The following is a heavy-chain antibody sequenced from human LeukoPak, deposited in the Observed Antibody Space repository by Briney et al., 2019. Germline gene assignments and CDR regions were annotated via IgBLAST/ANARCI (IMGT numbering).Heavy chain of an antibody. CDR2: INPNSGGT. Sequence: ASVKVSCKASGYTFTGYYMHWVRQAPAQGLEGMGWINPNSGGTNYSQKFQVRVTMTMDTSISTAYMELSRLRSEDTAIYYCARDLGAPELTGGYIGYYYYYYMDVWGKGTTVTVSS. V-gene: IGHV1-2*02. CDR3: ARDLGAPELTGGYIGYYYYYYMDV. D-gene: IGHD3-22*01. J-gene: IGHJ6*03. CDR1: GYTFTGYY.